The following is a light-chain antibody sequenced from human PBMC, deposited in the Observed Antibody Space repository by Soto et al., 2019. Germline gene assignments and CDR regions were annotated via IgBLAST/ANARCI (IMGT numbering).Light chain of an antibody. V-gene: IGKV1-5*03. Sequence: DIQMTQSPSTFSASVGDRVTITCRASQGISRWLAWYQQKPGKAPKLLIYKATNLESGVPSRFSGSGSGTVFTLISSRLQHDYFATYYHQQYSSYCTFGQGTKLEIK. CDR2: KAT. CDR3: QQYSSYCT. CDR1: QGISRW. J-gene: IGKJ2*02.